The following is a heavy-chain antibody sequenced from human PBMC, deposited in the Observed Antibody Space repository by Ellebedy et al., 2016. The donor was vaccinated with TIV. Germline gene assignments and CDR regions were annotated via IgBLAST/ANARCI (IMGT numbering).Heavy chain of an antibody. V-gene: IGHV1-69*02. J-gene: IGHJ5*01. D-gene: IGHD5-18*01. CDR2: IIPILALL. Sequence: AASVQVSCKASGGTFTSDIINWVRQSPGQGLEWMGRIIPILALLNYAQKFQARVTMTADKSTTTAYMELSSLTSEDTAVYYCARQSGYTHVMTPYESWGQGTLVTVSS. CDR1: GGTFTSDI. CDR3: ARQSGYTHVMTPYES.